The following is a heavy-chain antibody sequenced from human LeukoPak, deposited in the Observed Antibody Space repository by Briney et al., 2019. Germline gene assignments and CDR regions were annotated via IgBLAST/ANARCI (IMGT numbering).Heavy chain of an antibody. D-gene: IGHD3-16*01. CDR3: GKEGGA. Sequence: GGSLRLSCAASGFTFSDFTMTWVRQAPGKGPEWVSAIGGRGGSTYYADSVGGRFTISRDNSKDMLYLQINSLKVEDTATYYCGKEGGAWGQGTKVTVSS. V-gene: IGHV3-23*01. CDR2: IGGRGGST. CDR1: GFTFSDFT. J-gene: IGHJ5*02.